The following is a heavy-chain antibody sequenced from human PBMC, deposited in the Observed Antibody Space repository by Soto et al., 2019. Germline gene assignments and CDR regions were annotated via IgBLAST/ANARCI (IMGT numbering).Heavy chain of an antibody. CDR1: GGSFSGYY. CDR2: ITYSGTT. V-gene: IGHV4-34*01. CDR3: ARGGYDILTGYAY. D-gene: IGHD3-9*01. J-gene: IGHJ4*02. Sequence: SDTLSLTCAVYGGSFSGYYWTWIRQPPGKGLEWIGQITYSGTTNYNPSLKSRLTMSVDRSKNQFSLNLRSVTAADTAVYYCARGGYDILTGYAYWGQGTLVNVSS.